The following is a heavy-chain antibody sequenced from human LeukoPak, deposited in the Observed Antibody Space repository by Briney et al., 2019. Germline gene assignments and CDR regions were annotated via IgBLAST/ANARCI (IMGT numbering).Heavy chain of an antibody. CDR2: ISAYNGNT. CDR1: GYTFTIYG. J-gene: IGHJ4*02. CDR3: ARDRRIAVAGTKGYFDY. V-gene: IGHV1-18*01. D-gene: IGHD6-19*01. Sequence: RASVTVSCKASGYTFTIYGISWVRQAPGQGLEWMGWISAYNGNTNYAQKLQGRVTMTTDTSTSTAYMELRSLRSDDTAVYYCARDRRIAVAGTKGYFDYWGQGTLVTVSS.